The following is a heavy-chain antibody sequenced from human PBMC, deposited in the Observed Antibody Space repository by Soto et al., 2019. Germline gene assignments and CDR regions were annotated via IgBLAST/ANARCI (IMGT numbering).Heavy chain of an antibody. CDR2: INAGNGNT. V-gene: IGHV1-3*01. CDR3: ARDLGIAAPVPLGIDY. J-gene: IGHJ4*02. CDR1: GYTFTSYA. Sequence: GASVKVSCKASGYTFTSYAMHWVRQAPGQRLEWMGWINAGNGNTKYSQKFQGRVTITRDTSASTAYMELSSLRSEDTAVYYCARDLGIAAPVPLGIDYWGQGTLVTVSS. D-gene: IGHD6-6*01.